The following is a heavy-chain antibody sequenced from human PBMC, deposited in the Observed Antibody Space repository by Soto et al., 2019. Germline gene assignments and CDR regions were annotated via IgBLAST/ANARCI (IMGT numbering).Heavy chain of an antibody. D-gene: IGHD4-4*01. J-gene: IGHJ6*02. Sequence: GSLRLSCAASGFTLGSYWMHWVRQAPGEGLMWVSRINPDGSTTSYADSVKGRFTISRDNAKNTLYLQMNSLRVEDTAVYYCARVPTTVTTPGMDVWGQGTTVTVSS. CDR1: GFTLGSYW. V-gene: IGHV3-74*01. CDR2: INPDGSTT. CDR3: ARVPTTVTTPGMDV.